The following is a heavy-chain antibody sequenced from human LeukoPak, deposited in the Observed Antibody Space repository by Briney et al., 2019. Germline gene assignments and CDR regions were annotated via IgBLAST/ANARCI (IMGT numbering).Heavy chain of an antibody. CDR2: ISAYNGNT. V-gene: IGHV1-18*01. D-gene: IGHD1-26*01. Sequence: ASVKVSCKASGYTFTSYGISWVRQAPGQGPEWMGWISAYNGNTNYAQKFQGRVTMTRDTSTSTVYMELSSLRSEDTAVYYCARALRRGGSSSVDYWGQGTLVTVSS. J-gene: IGHJ4*02. CDR1: GYTFTSYG. CDR3: ARALRRGGSSSVDY.